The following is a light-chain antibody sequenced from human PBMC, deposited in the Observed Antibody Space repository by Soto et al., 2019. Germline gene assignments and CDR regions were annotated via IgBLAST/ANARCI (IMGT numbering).Light chain of an antibody. CDR3: TSYTTSLYV. V-gene: IGLV2-14*01. CDR1: SGDSGGHKY. J-gene: IGLJ1*01. CDR2: DLT. Sequence: QSALTQPASVSGSPGQSISISCSGSSGDSGGHKYVSWYQQHPGKAPKLIIYDLTNRPSGVSNRFSGSKSGNTASLTISGLQAEDEADYYCTSYTTSLYVFGSGTKLTVL.